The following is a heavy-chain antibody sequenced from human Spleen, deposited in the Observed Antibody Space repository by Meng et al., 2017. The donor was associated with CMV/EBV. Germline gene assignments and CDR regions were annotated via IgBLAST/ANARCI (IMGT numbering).Heavy chain of an antibody. J-gene: IGHJ5*02. Sequence: ASVKVSCKASGGTVSGYGFNWVRQAPGQGPEWMGWIGTYNGDTNYAQKYQGRVTMTTDTSTSTVYMELRSLRSDDTAVYYCAKDYTPGYDCFDPWGQGTLVTVSS. CDR2: IGTYNGDT. V-gene: IGHV1-18*01. CDR3: AKDYTPGYDCFDP. D-gene: IGHD3-16*01. CDR1: GGTVSGYG.